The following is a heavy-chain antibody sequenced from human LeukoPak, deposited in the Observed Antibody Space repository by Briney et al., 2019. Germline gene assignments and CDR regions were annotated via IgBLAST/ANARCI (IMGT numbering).Heavy chain of an antibody. D-gene: IGHD5-24*01. Sequence: PGGSLRLSCAASGFTVSSTYMSWVRQAPGKGLEWVSLIYSSGSTYYADSVKGRFTISRDNSKNTLFLQMNSLTAEDTAMYYCTRTFLSGDGYKVGYFDYWGQGTLVTVSS. J-gene: IGHJ4*02. V-gene: IGHV3-53*01. CDR3: TRTFLSGDGYKVGYFDY. CDR2: IYSSGST. CDR1: GFTVSSTY.